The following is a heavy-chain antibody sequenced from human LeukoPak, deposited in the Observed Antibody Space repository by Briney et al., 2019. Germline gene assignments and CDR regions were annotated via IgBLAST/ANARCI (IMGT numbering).Heavy chain of an antibody. D-gene: IGHD6-13*01. CDR3: TRGVGQQLIPPDY. CDR2: IGSKTYGGTT. V-gene: IGHV3-49*03. J-gene: IGHJ4*02. Sequence: PGGSLRLSCTASGFTFGDYAMSWFRQAPGKGLEWVGFIGSKTYGGTTGYAASVKDTFTISRDDSKSVVYLQMNSLKTEDTAFYYCTRGVGQQLIPPDYWGQGTLVTVSS. CDR1: GFTFGDYA.